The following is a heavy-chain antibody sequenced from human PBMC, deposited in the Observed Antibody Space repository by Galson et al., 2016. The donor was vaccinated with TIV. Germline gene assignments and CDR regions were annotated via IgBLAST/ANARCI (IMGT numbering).Heavy chain of an antibody. CDR2: IIPLFRTA. J-gene: IGHJ6*02. Sequence: SVKVSCKASGGTFSSYVINWVRQAPGQGLEWMGGIIPLFRTANYAQKFQGRVTITADESTSTAHTELHSLTSEDTAVYYCAKDRNTAFDSYYYYYSMDVWGQGTTVTVSS. V-gene: IGHV1-69*13. CDR3: AKDRNTAFDSYYYYYSMDV. CDR1: GGTFSSYV. D-gene: IGHD1-14*01.